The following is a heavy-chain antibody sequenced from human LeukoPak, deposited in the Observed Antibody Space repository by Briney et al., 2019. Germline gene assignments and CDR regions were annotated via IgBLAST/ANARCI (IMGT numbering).Heavy chain of an antibody. CDR2: ISSSSSYI. CDR3: ARGRDIVVVPAAIGWFDP. D-gene: IGHD2-2*02. V-gene: IGHV3-21*01. CDR1: GFTVSSYS. J-gene: IGHJ5*02. Sequence: GGSLRLSCAASGFTVSSYSMNWVRQAPGKGLEWVSSISSSSSYIYYADSVKGRFTISRDNAKNSLYLQMNSLRAEDTAVYYCARGRDIVVVPAAIGWFDPWGQGTLVTVSS.